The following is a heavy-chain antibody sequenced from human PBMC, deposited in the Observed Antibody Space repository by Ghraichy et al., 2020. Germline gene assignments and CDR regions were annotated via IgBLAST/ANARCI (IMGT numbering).Heavy chain of an antibody. Sequence: SETLSLTCAVYGGSFSGYYWSWIRQPPGKGLEWIGEINHSGSTNYNPSLKSRVTISVDTSKNQFSLKLSSVTAADTAVYYCASPGYSSSWVDAFDIWGQGTMVTVSS. CDR1: GGSFSGYY. D-gene: IGHD6-13*01. V-gene: IGHV4-34*01. J-gene: IGHJ3*02. CDR3: ASPGYSSSWVDAFDI. CDR2: INHSGST.